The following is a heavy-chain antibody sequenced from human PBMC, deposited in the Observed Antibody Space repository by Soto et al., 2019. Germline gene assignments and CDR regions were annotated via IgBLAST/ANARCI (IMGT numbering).Heavy chain of an antibody. J-gene: IGHJ6*02. D-gene: IGHD6-13*01. CDR2: MNPNSGNT. Sequence: GASVKVSCKASGYTFTSYDINWVRQDTGQGLEWMGWMNPNSGNTGYAQKFQGRVTMTRNTSISTAYMELSSLRAEDTALYYCAKDISAAAGTGSYGMDVWGQGTTVTVSS. CDR3: AKDISAAAGTGSYGMDV. CDR1: GYTFTSYD. V-gene: IGHV1-8*01.